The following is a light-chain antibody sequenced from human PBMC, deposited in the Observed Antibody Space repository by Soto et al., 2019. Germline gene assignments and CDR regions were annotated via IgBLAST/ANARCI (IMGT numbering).Light chain of an antibody. Sequence: QSVLTQPPSASGTPGQRVTISCSGSSSNIGTNYVNWYQHLTGTAPKLLIYRNNLRPSGVPDRFSGSRSGTSASLAISGLRSEDEADYYCAAWDDSLSAYVFGTGTKLTVL. J-gene: IGLJ1*01. V-gene: IGLV1-47*01. CDR3: AAWDDSLSAYV. CDR2: RNN. CDR1: SSNIGTNY.